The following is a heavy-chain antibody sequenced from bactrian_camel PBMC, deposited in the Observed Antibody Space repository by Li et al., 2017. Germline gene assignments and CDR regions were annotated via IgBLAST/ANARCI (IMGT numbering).Heavy chain of an antibody. D-gene: IGHD2*01. J-gene: IGHJ4*01. V-gene: IGHV3S55*01. CDR1: DLIHTYAQYC. CDR2: ITTGHGSR. Sequence: HVQLVESGGGSVPAGRFLRLSCAASDLIHTYAQYCMGWFRQAPGEEREAVAAITTGHGSRYYVDSVKGRFSISRDVAQRTMYLQMNNLKPEDTATYFCKTESPSWCLGEGQGTQVTVS.